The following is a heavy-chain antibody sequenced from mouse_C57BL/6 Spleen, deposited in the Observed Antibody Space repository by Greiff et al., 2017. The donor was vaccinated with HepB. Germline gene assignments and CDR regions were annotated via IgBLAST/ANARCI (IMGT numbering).Heavy chain of an antibody. J-gene: IGHJ4*01. V-gene: IGHV1-7*01. D-gene: IGHD2-1*01. Sequence: QVQLQQSGAELAKPGASVKLSCKASGYTFTSYWMHWVKQRPGQGLEWIGYINPSSGYTKYNQKFKDTATLTADKSSSTAYMQLSSLTYEDSAVYYCALNYPYYYAMDYWGQGTSVTVSS. CDR2: INPSSGYT. CDR3: ALNYPYYYAMDY. CDR1: GYTFTSYW.